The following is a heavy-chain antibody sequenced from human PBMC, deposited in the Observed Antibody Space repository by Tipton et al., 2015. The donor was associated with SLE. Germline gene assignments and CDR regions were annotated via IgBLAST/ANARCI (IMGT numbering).Heavy chain of an antibody. V-gene: IGHV4-38-2*02. D-gene: IGHD6-13*01. J-gene: IGHJ6*02. CDR1: GFSVGSDYY. CDR2: VYHTGGT. Sequence: TLSLTCTVSGFSVGSDYYWVWIRQSPGKGLEWIATVYHTGGTYYNPSLTNPVTISIDTPENQFSLKLSSLTAADTAVYFCARLQQVVFYGMDVWGPGTTVTVSS. CDR3: ARLQQVVFYGMDV.